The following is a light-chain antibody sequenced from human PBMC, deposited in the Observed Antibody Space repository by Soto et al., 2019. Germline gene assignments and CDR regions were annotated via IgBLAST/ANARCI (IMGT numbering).Light chain of an antibody. CDR1: QTINSY. CDR2: AAS. CDR3: QQSFRTPYT. V-gene: IGKV1-39*01. Sequence: DIQMTQSPSSLSASVGDRVTITCRASQTINSYLNWYQQKPGKAPNLLVYAASTLQSGVPSRFSSSGSGTDFTLTISSLHPEDFATYYCQQSFRTPYTFGQGTKLEIK. J-gene: IGKJ2*01.